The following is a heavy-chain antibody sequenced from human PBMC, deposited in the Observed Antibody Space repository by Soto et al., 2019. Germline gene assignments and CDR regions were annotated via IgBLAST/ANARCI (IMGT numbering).Heavy chain of an antibody. Sequence: SLRLSWSSSLFTGSNNYMGWVRQAPGKGLEWVSLIYSGGSTYYADSVKGRFTISRDSSKNTLYLQMNSLRAEDTAMYYCAAYSHKGYWGQGTLVTVSS. CDR1: LFTGSNNY. J-gene: IGHJ4*02. CDR2: IYSGGST. CDR3: AAYSHKGY. D-gene: IGHD3-16*01. V-gene: IGHV3-66*01.